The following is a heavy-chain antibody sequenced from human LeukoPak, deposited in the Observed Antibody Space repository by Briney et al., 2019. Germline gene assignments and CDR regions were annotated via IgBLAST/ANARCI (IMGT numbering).Heavy chain of an antibody. Sequence: GGSLRLSCAASGFTFNNYGMHWVRQAPGKGLEWVAVISYDGRNIHYPDSVKGRFTISRDISTDTLWLQMDSLRTEDTAVYYCAKGLVGATRDYFDYWGQGTLVTVSS. CDR1: GFTFNNYG. J-gene: IGHJ4*02. CDR3: AKGLVGATRDYFDY. CDR2: ISYDGRNI. V-gene: IGHV3-30*18. D-gene: IGHD1-26*01.